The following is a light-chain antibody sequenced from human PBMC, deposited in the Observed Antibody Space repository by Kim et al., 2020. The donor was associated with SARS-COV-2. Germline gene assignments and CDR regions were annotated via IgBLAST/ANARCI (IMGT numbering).Light chain of an antibody. J-gene: IGKJ1*01. CDR2: KVS. V-gene: IGKV2-30*01. Sequence: SISCRYSLILVYIDGNTVLTLFHQRPGQSPRRLFYKVSSRDSEVPDRFSGSGSGTDFTLKISRVEAEDVGIYYCMQATHWPPKFGQGTKVDIK. CDR1: LILVYIDGNTV. CDR3: MQATHWPPK.